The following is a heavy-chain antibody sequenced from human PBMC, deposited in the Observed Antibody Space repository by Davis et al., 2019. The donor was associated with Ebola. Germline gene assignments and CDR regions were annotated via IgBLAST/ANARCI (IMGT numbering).Heavy chain of an antibody. D-gene: IGHD5-18*01. J-gene: IGHJ4*02. Sequence: SETLSLTCTVSGGSINTYYWSWIRQPPGKGLEWIGYIYYSGSTNYNPSLEGRVTISVDTSKNQFSLKLSSVTAADTAVYYCARRVLLDTAMVLRYYFDYWGQGTLVTVSS. CDR3: ARRVLLDTAMVLRYYFDY. CDR1: GGSINTYY. V-gene: IGHV4-59*08. CDR2: IYYSGST.